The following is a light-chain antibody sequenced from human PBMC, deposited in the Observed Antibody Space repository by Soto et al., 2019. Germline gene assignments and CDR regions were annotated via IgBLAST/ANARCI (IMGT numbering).Light chain of an antibody. V-gene: IGKV3-20*01. CDR3: QHYSPSPIT. CDR1: QSVNSN. Sequence: EIVLTQSPGTLSLSPGERATLSCRASQSVNSNLAWYQQKTGQAPRLLIFDASSRATGIPDRFSGRGSGTDFTLIINRLAPEDFALYYCQHYSPSPITFGQGTRLEIK. J-gene: IGKJ5*01. CDR2: DAS.